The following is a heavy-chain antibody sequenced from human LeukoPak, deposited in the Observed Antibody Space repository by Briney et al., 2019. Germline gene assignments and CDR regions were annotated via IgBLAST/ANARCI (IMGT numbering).Heavy chain of an antibody. CDR1: GFTFSSYD. Sequence: PGGSLRLSCAASGFTFSSYDMNWVRQAPGTGLEWVSSITNSGSYIYYADSVKGRFTISRDNARNSLYLQMNSLRAEDTAIYYCARAEALKFRDFDYWGQGTLVTVSS. J-gene: IGHJ4*02. CDR3: ARAEALKFRDFDY. V-gene: IGHV3-21*01. CDR2: ITNSGSYI.